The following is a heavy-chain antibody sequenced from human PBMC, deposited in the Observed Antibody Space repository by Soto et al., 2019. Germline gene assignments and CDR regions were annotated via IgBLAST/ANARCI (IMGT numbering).Heavy chain of an antibody. CDR2: IFPEFGTT. Sequence: GASVKVSCKASGDTDTNYVISWVRQAPGQGLEWMGGIFPEFGTTYSAQKLQDRLTITADESTSTVYMQLSSLRLDDTAVYYCEAEMTFGKLSVVWGQGTTVTVSS. V-gene: IGHV1-69*13. CDR3: EAEMTFGKLSVV. J-gene: IGHJ6*02. D-gene: IGHD3-16*02. CDR1: GDTDTNYV.